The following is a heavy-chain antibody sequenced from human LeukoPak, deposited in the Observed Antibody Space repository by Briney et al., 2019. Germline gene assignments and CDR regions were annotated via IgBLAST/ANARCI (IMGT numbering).Heavy chain of an antibody. CDR2: IYYSGRT. J-gene: IGHJ4*02. CDR3: ARGLSGYDWRPSYYFDY. V-gene: IGHV4-31*03. D-gene: IGHD5-12*01. Sequence: SQTLSLTCTVSGGSISSGGYYWSWIRQHPGKGLEWIGYIYYSGRTYYNPSLKSRVTISVDPSEHQSSLQLSSVPAADTAVYYCARGLSGYDWRPSYYFDYWGQGTLVTVSS. CDR1: GGSISSGGYY.